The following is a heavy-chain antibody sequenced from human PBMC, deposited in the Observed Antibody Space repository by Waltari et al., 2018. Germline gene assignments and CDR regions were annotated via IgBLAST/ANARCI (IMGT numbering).Heavy chain of an antibody. V-gene: IGHV3-48*03. Sequence: EVQLLESGGGLGQPGGSLRLSCAASGFSFSSYEMNWVRQGPGNGVEWLSYISSSGSTLYYADSVKGRFTISRDNTKNSLYLQMNSLRAEDTGVYYCARPRSVAFFDYRGQGTLVTVSS. J-gene: IGHJ4*02. D-gene: IGHD5-12*01. CDR3: ARPRSVAFFDY. CDR2: ISSSGSTL. CDR1: GFSFSSYE.